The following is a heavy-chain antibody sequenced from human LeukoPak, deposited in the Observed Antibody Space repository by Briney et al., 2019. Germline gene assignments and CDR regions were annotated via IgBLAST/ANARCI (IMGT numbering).Heavy chain of an antibody. D-gene: IGHD3-22*01. CDR3: AKDDDSSVYYYPDY. CDR1: GFTFSSYA. Sequence: PGRSLRLSCAASGFTFSSYAMSWVRQAPGKGLEWVSAISGSGGSTYYADSVKGRFTISRDNSKNTLYLQMNSLRAEDTAVYYCAKDDDSSVYYYPDYWGQGTLVTVSS. V-gene: IGHV3-23*01. J-gene: IGHJ4*02. CDR2: ISGSGGST.